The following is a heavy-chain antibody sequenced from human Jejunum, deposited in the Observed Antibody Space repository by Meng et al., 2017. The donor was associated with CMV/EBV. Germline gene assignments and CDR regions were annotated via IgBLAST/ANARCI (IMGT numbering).Heavy chain of an antibody. CDR2: IDAGGRP. Sequence: SCASSGCRVRLICLRWARGAAGKGRECVSVIDAGGRPYDTASVKGRFTIPRENSKNTLYLQMDSLRVEDSAVYYCEGAVGGGHSDYWGQGTLVTVSS. CDR1: GCRVRLIC. CDR3: EGAVGGGHSDY. V-gene: IGHV3-53*01. J-gene: IGHJ4*02. D-gene: IGHD6-19*01.